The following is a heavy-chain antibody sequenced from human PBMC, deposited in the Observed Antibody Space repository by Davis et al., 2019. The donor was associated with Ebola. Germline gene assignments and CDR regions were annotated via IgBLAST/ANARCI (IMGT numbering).Heavy chain of an antibody. V-gene: IGHV3-53*01. CDR1: GFTVSSNY. J-gene: IGHJ4*02. CDR3: AREIYFGGTGGFDY. D-gene: IGHD2-8*02. Sequence: PGGSLRLSCAASGFTVSSNYLNWVRLAPGKGLEWVSVICSDGTIYYADHVEGRFTVSRDDSKNKVYLEMDSLRAEDTAIYYCAREIYFGGTGGFDYWGQGALVTVSS. CDR2: ICSDGTI.